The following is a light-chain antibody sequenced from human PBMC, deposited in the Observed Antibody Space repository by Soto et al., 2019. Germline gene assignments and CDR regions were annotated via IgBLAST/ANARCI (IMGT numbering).Light chain of an antibody. J-gene: IGKJ5*01. CDR3: HQRSNWPRT. CDR1: QSVSSY. CDR2: DAS. V-gene: IGKV3-11*01. Sequence: EIVLTQSPATLSLSPGERATLSCRASQSVSSYLAWYQQKPGQAPRLLIYDASNRATGIPARFSGGGSGTDFTLTISSLEPEDFAVYYCHQRSNWPRTFGQGTRLEMK.